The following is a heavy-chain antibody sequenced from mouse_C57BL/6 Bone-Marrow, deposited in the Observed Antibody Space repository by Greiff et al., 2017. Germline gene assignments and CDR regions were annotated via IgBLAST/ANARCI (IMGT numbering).Heavy chain of an antibody. CDR1: GYTFTDYY. J-gene: IGHJ3*01. CDR2: IGPGSGST. V-gene: IGHV1-77*01. Sequence: VQLQQSGAELVKPGASVKISCKASGYTFTDYYINWVKQRPGQGLEWIGKIGPGSGSTYYTEKVKGKATLTAVKSSSTAYMQLSSLRSEDSAVYFCERARNDWWFAYWGRGTLVTVSA. CDR3: ERARNDWWFAY. D-gene: IGHD2-13*01.